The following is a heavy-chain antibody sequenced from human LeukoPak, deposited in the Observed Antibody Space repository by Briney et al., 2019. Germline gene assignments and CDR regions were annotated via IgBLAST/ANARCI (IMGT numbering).Heavy chain of an antibody. CDR3: ARDPSYYYDSSGYRPYNWFDP. CDR1: GFTFSSCS. CDR2: ISSSSSYI. Sequence: GGSLRLSCAASGFTFSSCSMNWVRQAPGKGLEWVSSISSSSSYIYYADSVKGRFTISRDNAKNSLYLQMNSLRAEDTAVYYCARDPSYYYDSSGYRPYNWFDPWGQGTLVTVSS. J-gene: IGHJ5*02. D-gene: IGHD3-22*01. V-gene: IGHV3-21*01.